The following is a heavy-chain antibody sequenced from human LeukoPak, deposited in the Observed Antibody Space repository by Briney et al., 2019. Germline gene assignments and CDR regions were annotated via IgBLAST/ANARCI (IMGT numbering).Heavy chain of an antibody. V-gene: IGHV4-59*01. J-gene: IGHJ6*03. CDR1: GGSFSGYF. D-gene: IGHD3-16*01. CDR2: IYSSGTT. Sequence: SETLSLTCTVSGGSFSGYFWTWTRQPTGKALEWIGYIYSSGTTNYNPSLKSRVTISLDTSKNHFSLRLTSVTAADRAVYYCARVGETWLTRQAYYYMDVWGKGTAVTVSS. CDR3: ARVGETWLTRQAYYYMDV.